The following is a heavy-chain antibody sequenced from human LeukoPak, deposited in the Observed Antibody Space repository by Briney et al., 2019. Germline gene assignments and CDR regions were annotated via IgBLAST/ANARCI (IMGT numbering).Heavy chain of an antibody. J-gene: IGHJ4*02. CDR1: GGSISITSYY. CDR2: VYFDGST. V-gene: IGHV4-39*01. Sequence: SETLSLTCTVSGGSISITSYYWAWIRQPPGKGLEWIASVYFDGSTYYTPSLKSRLTISVDTSRNQFSLKVSSVTAADTAVYYCARHSVSGADDYRGQGTLVTVSS. CDR3: ARHSVSGADDY. D-gene: IGHD6-19*01.